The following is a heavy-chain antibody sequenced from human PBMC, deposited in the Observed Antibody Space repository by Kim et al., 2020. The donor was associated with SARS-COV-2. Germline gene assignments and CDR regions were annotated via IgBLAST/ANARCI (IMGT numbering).Heavy chain of an antibody. V-gene: IGHV4-39*07. D-gene: IGHD4-17*01. J-gene: IGHJ4*02. CDR3: ARGLPLYYDYGDSTGSYFDY. CDR1: GGSISSSSYY. CDR2: IYYSGST. Sequence: SETLSLTCTVSGGSISSSSYYWGWIRQPPGKGLEWIGSIYYSGSTYYNPSLKSQVTISVDTSKNQFSLKLSSVTAADTAVYYCARGLPLYYDYGDSTGSYFDYWGQGTLVTVSS.